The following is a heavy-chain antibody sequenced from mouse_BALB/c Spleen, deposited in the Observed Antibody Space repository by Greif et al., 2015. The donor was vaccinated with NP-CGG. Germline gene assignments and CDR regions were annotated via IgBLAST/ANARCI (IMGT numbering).Heavy chain of an antibody. Sequence: EVQGVESGGGLVQPGGSLKLSCAASGFTFSSYTMSWVRQTPEKRLEWVAYISNGGGSTYYPDTVKGRFTISRDNAKNPLYLQMSSLKSEDTAMYYWAREGGLRLRAMDYWGQGTSVTVSS. J-gene: IGHJ4*01. D-gene: IGHD1-2*01. CDR3: AREGGLRLRAMDY. CDR2: ISNGGGST. CDR1: GFTFSSYT. V-gene: IGHV5-12-2*01.